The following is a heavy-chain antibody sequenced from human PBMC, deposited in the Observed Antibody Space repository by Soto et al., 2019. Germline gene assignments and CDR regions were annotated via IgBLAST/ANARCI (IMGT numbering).Heavy chain of an antibody. Sequence: QVQLQESGPGLVKPSETLSLTCTVSGDSVNIGSYYWSWIRQPPGKGLEWIGYIYYTGTTNYNPSLKRRVTISVDTSKNQFSLKLSSVTAADTAMYYCARVSRWGSGYDHWGQGTLVTVSS. CDR1: GDSVNIGSYY. V-gene: IGHV4-61*01. CDR2: IYYTGTT. J-gene: IGHJ5*02. D-gene: IGHD3-22*01. CDR3: ARVSRWGSGYDH.